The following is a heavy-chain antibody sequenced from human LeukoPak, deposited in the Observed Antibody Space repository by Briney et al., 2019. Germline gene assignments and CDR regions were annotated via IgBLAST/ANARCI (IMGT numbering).Heavy chain of an antibody. CDR2: IYYSGST. Sequence: SETLSLTCTVSGGSISSYYWSWIRQPPRKGLEWIGYIYYSGSTNYNPSLKSRVTISVDTSKNQFSLKLSSVTAADTAVYYCAGHGGGYNLWYFDYWGQGTLVTVSS. V-gene: IGHV4-59*08. D-gene: IGHD5-24*01. J-gene: IGHJ4*02. CDR3: AGHGGGYNLWYFDY. CDR1: GGSISSYY.